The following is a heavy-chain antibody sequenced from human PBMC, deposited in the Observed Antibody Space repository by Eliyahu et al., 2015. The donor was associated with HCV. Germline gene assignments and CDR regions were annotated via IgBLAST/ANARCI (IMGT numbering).Heavy chain of an antibody. J-gene: IGHJ4*02. CDR2: ISSSRSYT. CDR3: ARSRTDSLLLLPL. CDR1: GFXFSDYY. V-gene: IGHV3-11*05. D-gene: IGHD3-9*01. Sequence: QVQLVESGGGLVKPGGSLRLSCAASGFXFSDYYMSWIRQAPGKGLEWVSYISSSRSYTNYADSVKGRFTISRDNAKNSLYLQMNSLRAEDTAVYYCARSRTDSLLLLPLWGQGTLVPVSS.